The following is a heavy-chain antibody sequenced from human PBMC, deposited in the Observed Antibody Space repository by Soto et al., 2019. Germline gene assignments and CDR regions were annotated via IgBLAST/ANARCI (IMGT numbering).Heavy chain of an antibody. V-gene: IGHV4-59*01. CDR2: IYYSGST. D-gene: IGHD6-19*01. Sequence: PSETLSLTCTVSGGSISSYCWSWIRQPPGKGLEWIGYIYYSGSTNYNPSLKSRVTISVDTSKNQFSLKLSSVTAADTAVYYCARDRYSSGLYYYGMDVWGQGTTVTVSS. J-gene: IGHJ6*02. CDR1: GGSISSYC. CDR3: ARDRYSSGLYYYGMDV.